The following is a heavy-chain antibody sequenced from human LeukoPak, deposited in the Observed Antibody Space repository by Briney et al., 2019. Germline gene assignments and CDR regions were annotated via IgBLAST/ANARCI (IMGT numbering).Heavy chain of an antibody. D-gene: IGHD6-19*01. V-gene: IGHV3-48*03. CDR2: ISSSGSTI. CDR3: ARDGPWLAPDY. Sequence: GGSLRLSCAASGFTFSSYEMNWVRQAPGKGLEWVSYISSSGSTIYYADSVKGRFTISRDNAKNSLYLQMNSLRAEDTAVYYCARDGPWLAPDYRGQGTLVTVSS. CDR1: GFTFSSYE. J-gene: IGHJ4*02.